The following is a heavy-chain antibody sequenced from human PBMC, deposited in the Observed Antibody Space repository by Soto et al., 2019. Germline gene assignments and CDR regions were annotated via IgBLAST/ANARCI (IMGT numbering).Heavy chain of an antibody. D-gene: IGHD3-10*01. J-gene: IGHJ5*02. Sequence: ASVKVSCKASGYTFTSYDINWVRQATGQGLEWMGRMNPNSGNTGYAQKFQGRVTMTRNTSISTAYMELSSLRSEDTAVYYCARHCRWLQEFGDWFDPWGQGTLVTVSS. CDR1: GYTFTSYD. CDR3: ARHCRWLQEFGDWFDP. CDR2: MNPNSGNT. V-gene: IGHV1-8*01.